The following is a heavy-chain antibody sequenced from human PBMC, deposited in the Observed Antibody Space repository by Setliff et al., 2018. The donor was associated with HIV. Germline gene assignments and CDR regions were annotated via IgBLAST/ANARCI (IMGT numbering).Heavy chain of an antibody. V-gene: IGHV4-34*01. CDR2: FNHGGNT. CDR3: ARYSYGSGSYYKESDVFDI. Sequence: SETLSLTCAVYGGSFSGYYWGWIRQSPEKGLEWIGEFNHGGNTNNNPSLKSRVTISGDTSKNHFSLKLTSVTAADTAVYYCARYSYGSGSYYKESDVFDIWGQGTMVTVSS. J-gene: IGHJ3*02. CDR1: GGSFSGYY. D-gene: IGHD3-10*01.